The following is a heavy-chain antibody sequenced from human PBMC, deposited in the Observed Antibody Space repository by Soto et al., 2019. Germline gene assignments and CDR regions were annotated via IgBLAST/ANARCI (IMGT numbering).Heavy chain of an antibody. J-gene: IGHJ4*02. CDR2: IYYSGST. V-gene: IGHV4-59*01. Sequence: LSLTCTVSGGSISSYYWSWIRQPPGKGLEWIGYIYYSGSTNYNPSLKSRVTISVDTSKNQFSLKLSSVTAADTAVYYCARDGGNNYDSSGYYPPFDYWGQGTLVTVSS. D-gene: IGHD3-22*01. CDR1: GGSISSYY. CDR3: ARDGGNNYDSSGYYPPFDY.